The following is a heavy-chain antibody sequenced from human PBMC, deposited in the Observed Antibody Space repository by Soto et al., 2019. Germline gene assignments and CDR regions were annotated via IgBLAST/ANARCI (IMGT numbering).Heavy chain of an antibody. CDR1: CGSISSYY. CDR3: ARLLWSHPNWFDP. D-gene: IGHD3-10*01. J-gene: IGHJ5*02. V-gene: IGHV4-59*08. CDR2: IYYSGST. Sequence: SSETPSLTCPVSCGSISSYYWGWVRHPPGKGLEWIGYIYYSGSTNYNPSLKSRVTISVDTSKNQFSLKLSSVTTADTAVYYCARLLWSHPNWFDPWGQGTLVTVSS.